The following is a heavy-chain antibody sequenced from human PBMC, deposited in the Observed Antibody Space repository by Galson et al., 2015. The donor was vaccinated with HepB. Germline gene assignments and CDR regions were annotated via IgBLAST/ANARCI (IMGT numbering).Heavy chain of an antibody. D-gene: IGHD2-2*01. CDR1: GFTFSSYS. V-gene: IGHV3-21*01. Sequence: SLRLSCAASGFTFSSYSMNWVRQAPGKGLEWVSSISSSSSYIYYADSVKGRFTISRDNAKNSLYLQMNSLRAEDTAVYYCARDSSCSSTSCYHIYYYYGMDVWGQGTTVTVSS. CDR3: ARDSSCSSTSCYHIYYYYGMDV. J-gene: IGHJ6*02. CDR2: ISSSSSYI.